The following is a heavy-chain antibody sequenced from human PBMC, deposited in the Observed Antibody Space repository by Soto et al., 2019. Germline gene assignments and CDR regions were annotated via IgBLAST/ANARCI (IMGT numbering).Heavy chain of an antibody. Sequence: ASVKVSCKASGYTFTSYGISWVRQAPGQGLEWMGWISAYNGNTNYAQKLQGRVTMTTDTSTSTAYMEVRSLISDDTAVYYCARDLDWPRYNELSYWGQGTLVTVSS. J-gene: IGHJ4*02. D-gene: IGHD1-1*01. CDR2: ISAYNGNT. CDR1: GYTFTSYG. CDR3: ARDLDWPRYNELSY. V-gene: IGHV1-18*04.